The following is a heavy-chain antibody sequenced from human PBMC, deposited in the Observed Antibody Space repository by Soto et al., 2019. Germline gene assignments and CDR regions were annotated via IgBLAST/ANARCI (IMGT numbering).Heavy chain of an antibody. V-gene: IGHV1-24*01. CDR3: ATPGAVAATQGGAFDI. CDR1: GYTLTELS. CDR2: FDPEDGET. D-gene: IGHD2-15*01. Sequence: ASVKVSCKVSGYTLTELSMHWVRQAPGKGLEWMGGFDPEDGETIYAQKFQGRVTMTEDTSTDTAYMELSSLRSEDTAVYYCATPGAVAATQGGAFDIWGQGTMVTVSS. J-gene: IGHJ3*02.